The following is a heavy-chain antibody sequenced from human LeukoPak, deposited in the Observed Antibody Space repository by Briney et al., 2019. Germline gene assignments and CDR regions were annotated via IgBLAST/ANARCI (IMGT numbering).Heavy chain of an antibody. Sequence: SETLSLTCTVSGGSINTYFWSWIRQPPGKGLEWIGHIYFSGSTNYNPSLESRVTISVDTSKNQFSLTLSSVTAADTAVYYCARHKRSGSYPLDSWGQGILVTVSS. J-gene: IGHJ4*02. V-gene: IGHV4-59*08. CDR1: GGSINTYF. CDR2: IYFSGST. CDR3: ARHKRSGSYPLDS. D-gene: IGHD1-26*01.